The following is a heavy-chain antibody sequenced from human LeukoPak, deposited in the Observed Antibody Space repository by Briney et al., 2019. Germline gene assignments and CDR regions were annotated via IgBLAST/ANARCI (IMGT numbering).Heavy chain of an antibody. CDR3: ARGKPDDFWSGYYYYYMDV. J-gene: IGHJ6*03. CDR2: IYYSGNT. D-gene: IGHD3-3*01. Sequence: KPSETLSLTCTVSGGSIRDTTYYWGWIRQPPGNGLEWIGSIYYSGNTYYNPSLMSRVTISVDTSKNQFSLNLSSVTAADTAVYYCARGKPDDFWSGYYYYYMDVWGKGTTVTVSS. V-gene: IGHV4-39*07. CDR1: GGSIRDTTYY.